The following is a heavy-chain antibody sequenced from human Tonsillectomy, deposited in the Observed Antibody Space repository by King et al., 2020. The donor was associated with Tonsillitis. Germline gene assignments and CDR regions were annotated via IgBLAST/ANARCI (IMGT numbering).Heavy chain of an antibody. CDR3: AKVLSQQWLPHEGWYFYGMDV. Sequence: VQLVESGGGVVQPGRSLRLSCAASGFTFSDYGMHWVRQAPGKGLEWVAVLSYDGNNKYYTDSVKGRFTISRDNSKNTLYLQMNSLRTEDTAVYYCAKVLSQQWLPHEGWYFYGMDVWGQGTTVTVSS. J-gene: IGHJ6*02. V-gene: IGHV3-30*18. CDR2: LSYDGNNK. D-gene: IGHD6-19*01. CDR1: GFTFSDYG.